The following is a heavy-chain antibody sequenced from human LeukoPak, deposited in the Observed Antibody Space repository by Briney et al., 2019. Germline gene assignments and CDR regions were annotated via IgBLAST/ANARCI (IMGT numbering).Heavy chain of an antibody. J-gene: IGHJ3*02. V-gene: IGHV4-59*08. D-gene: IGHD6-19*01. CDR2: IYYSGST. CDR1: GFSNSSDY. CDR3: ARLHSVEWLVHDAFDI. Sequence: SETLSLTCTVSGFSNSSDYWSWIRQPPGQGLEWIGHIYYSGSTNYNPSLKSRVTISVDTSKNQISLKLSSVTAADTAAYYCARLHSVEWLVHDAFDIWGQGTMVTVSS.